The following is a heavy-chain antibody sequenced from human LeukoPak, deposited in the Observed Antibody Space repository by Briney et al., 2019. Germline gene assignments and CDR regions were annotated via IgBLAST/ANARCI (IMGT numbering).Heavy chain of an antibody. V-gene: IGHV1-46*01. J-gene: IGHJ3*02. CDR1: GYTFTSYY. CDR2: INPCGGST. Sequence: ASVKVSCKASGYTFTSYYMHWVRQAPGQGLEWMGIINPCGGSTSYAQKFQGRVTMTRDTSTSTVYMELSSLRSEDTAVYYCARGHIVVVVAASDAFDIWGQGTMVTVSS. CDR3: ARGHIVVVVAASDAFDI. D-gene: IGHD2-15*01.